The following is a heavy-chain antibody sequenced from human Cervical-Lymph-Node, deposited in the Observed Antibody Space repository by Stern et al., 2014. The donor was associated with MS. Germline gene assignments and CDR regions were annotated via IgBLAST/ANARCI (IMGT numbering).Heavy chain of an antibody. CDR1: GASITRGNW. J-gene: IGHJ4*02. CDR3: ARDNRFENFDY. D-gene: IGHD3-3*01. V-gene: IGHV4-4*02. CDR2: IYHVGRT. Sequence: QVQLQESGPGLVKPSGTLSLTCAVSGASITRGNWWSWVRQSPGKGLEWIGEIYHVGRTNYNPSLKSRFTISVDNSKNQFSLNLTSVTAADTAIYYCARDNRFENFDYWGQGTLVTVSS.